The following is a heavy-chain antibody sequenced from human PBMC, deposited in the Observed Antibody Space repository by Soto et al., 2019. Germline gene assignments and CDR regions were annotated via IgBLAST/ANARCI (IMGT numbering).Heavy chain of an antibody. D-gene: IGHD2-2*01. CDR3: ARARDIVVVQAAYYYYGMDV. J-gene: IGHJ6*02. V-gene: IGHV4-34*01. CDR2: INHSGST. CDR1: GGSFSGYY. Sequence: ASETLSLTCAVYGGSFSGYYWSWIRQPPGKGLEWIGEINHSGSTNYNPSLKSRVTISVDTSKDQFSLKLSSVTAADTAVYYCARARDIVVVQAAYYYYGMDVWGQGTTVTVYS.